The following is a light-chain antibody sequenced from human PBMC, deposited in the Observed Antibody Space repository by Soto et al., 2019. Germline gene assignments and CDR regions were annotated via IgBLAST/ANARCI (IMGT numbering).Light chain of an antibody. V-gene: IGKV3-11*01. J-gene: IGKJ5*01. Sequence: EIVLTQSPATLSLSPGERATLSCRASQSVSSYLAWYQQKPGQAPRLLIYDASNRATGIPARFSGSGSGTDFTLTITSLQPEDFAVYYCQQRSNCLVTFAQGPRLQMK. CDR2: DAS. CDR1: QSVSSY. CDR3: QQRSNCLVT.